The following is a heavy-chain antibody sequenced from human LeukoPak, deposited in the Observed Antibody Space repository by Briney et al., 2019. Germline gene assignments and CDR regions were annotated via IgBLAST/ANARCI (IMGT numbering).Heavy chain of an antibody. CDR1: GFTFNTYA. V-gene: IGHV3-33*01. Sequence: PGGSLRLSCAASGFTFNTYAMHWVRQAPGKGLEWVAIIWYDGSDKYYADSVRGRFTISRDNSKNTLYLQMNSLRAEDTAVYYCGRVGCTGGRRKPYAYYATDVWGQGTTVTVSS. CDR3: GRVGCTGGRRKPYAYYATDV. D-gene: IGHD2-8*02. CDR2: IWYDGSDK. J-gene: IGHJ6*02.